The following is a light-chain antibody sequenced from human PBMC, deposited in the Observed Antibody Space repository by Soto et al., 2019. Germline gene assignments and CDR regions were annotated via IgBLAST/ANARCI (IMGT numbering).Light chain of an antibody. V-gene: IGKV3-20*01. CDR1: QSVTSY. CDR2: GAS. J-gene: IGKJ4*01. Sequence: EIVLTQSPGTLSLSPGERATLSCRASQSVTSYLAWYQQKPGQAPRLLIYGASSRVTGIPDRFSGSGSGTDFTLTISRLEPEDFAVYYCQQYRSSPPLTFGGGTKVEIK. CDR3: QQYRSSPPLT.